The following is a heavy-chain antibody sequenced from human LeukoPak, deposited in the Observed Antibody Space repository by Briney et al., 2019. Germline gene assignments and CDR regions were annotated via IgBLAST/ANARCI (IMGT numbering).Heavy chain of an antibody. D-gene: IGHD6-13*01. CDR3: ARVRIAAALDY. CDR1: GYTFTGYY. CDR2: INPNSGDT. V-gene: IGHV1-2*02. J-gene: IGHJ4*02. Sequence: GASVKVSCKASGYTFTGYYMHWVRQAPGQGLEWMGWINPNSGDTKYAQKFQGRVTMTRDTSISTAYLDLSRLRSDDTAVYYCARVRIAAALDYWGQGTLVTVSS.